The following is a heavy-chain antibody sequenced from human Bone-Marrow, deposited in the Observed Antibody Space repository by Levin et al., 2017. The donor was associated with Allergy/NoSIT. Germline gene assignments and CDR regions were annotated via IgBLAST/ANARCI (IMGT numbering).Heavy chain of an antibody. J-gene: IGHJ5*02. Sequence: GGSLRLSCRASGFMFNDYWMSWVRQAPGKGLEWVANIRQDGSVTYYVDSVEGRFTISRDNSKNSLYLDMHSLTPEDTAIYYCVRLMVRGGVDWFDPWGQGTLLTVSS. CDR2: IRQDGSVT. CDR1: GFMFNDYW. CDR3: VRLMVRGGVDWFDP. D-gene: IGHD3-10*01. V-gene: IGHV3-7*01.